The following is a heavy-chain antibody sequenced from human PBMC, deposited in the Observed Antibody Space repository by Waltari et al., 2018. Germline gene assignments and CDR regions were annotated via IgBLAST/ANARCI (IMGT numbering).Heavy chain of an antibody. V-gene: IGHV4-38-2*01. CDR2: IYHSGST. D-gene: IGHD6-13*01. CDR3: ARRGIAAAQDY. J-gene: IGHJ4*02. CDR1: GYSISSGYY. Sequence: QVQLQESGPGLVKPSETLSLTCAVSGYSISSGYYWGWIRQPPGKGLEWIGRIYHSGSTYYNPSLKSRVTISVDTSKNQFSLKLSSVTAADTAVYDCARRGIAAAQDYWGQGTLVTVSS.